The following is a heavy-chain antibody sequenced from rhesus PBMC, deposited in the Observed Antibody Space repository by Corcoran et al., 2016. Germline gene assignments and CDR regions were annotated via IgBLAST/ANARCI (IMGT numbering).Heavy chain of an antibody. CDR1: GASISSNW. V-gene: IGHV4-80*01. CDR3: SRDSSGWYETNF. J-gene: IGHJ4*01. CDR2: IYGHSARP. D-gene: IGHD6-31*01. Sequence: QVQLQESGPGLVKPSETLSLTCTISGASISSNWWSWIRQPPGKGLEWIGEIYGHSARPNYHPSLKRRVTISKDASKTQFSLRLSSMTAADTAVYFCSRDSSGWYETNFWGQGVLVTVSS.